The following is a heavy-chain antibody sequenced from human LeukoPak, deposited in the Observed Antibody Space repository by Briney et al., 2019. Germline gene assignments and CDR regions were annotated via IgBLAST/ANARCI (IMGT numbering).Heavy chain of an antibody. V-gene: IGHV3-30*10. CDR1: GFTFSSHA. D-gene: IGHD5-18*01. CDR3: ASVGDTAISPYFYYMDV. J-gene: IGHJ6*03. Sequence: PGRSLRLSCAASGFTFSSHAMHWVRQAPGKGLEWVAVISYDGSKKSYTDSVKGRFTISRDNSKNTLYLQLNSLRAEDTAVYYCASVGDTAISPYFYYMDVWGKGTTVTVSS. CDR2: ISYDGSKK.